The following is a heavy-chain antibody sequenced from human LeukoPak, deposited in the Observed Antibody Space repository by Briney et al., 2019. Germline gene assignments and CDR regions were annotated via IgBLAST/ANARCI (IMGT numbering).Heavy chain of an antibody. D-gene: IGHD3-10*01. CDR2: ISYDGNNK. Sequence: GGSLRLSCAASGFSVRSDHMNWVRQSPGKGLEWVAVISYDGNNKYYADSVKGRFTISRDNSKSTLYLQMNSLRAEDAAVYYCAKDRDGSGSYFDYWGQGTLVTVSS. CDR3: AKDRDGSGSYFDY. J-gene: IGHJ4*02. CDR1: GFSVRSDH. V-gene: IGHV3-30*18.